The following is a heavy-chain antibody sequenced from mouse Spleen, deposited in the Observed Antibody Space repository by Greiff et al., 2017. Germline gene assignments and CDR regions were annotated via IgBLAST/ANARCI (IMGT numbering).Heavy chain of an antibody. CDR2: INPNYGTT. Sequence: VQLKESGPELVKPGASVKISCKASGYSFTDYNMNWVKQSNGKSLEWIGVINPNYGTTSYNQKFKGKATLTVDQSSSTAYMQLNSLTSEDSAVYYCARSNLYYDFSNYYAMDYWGQGTSVTVSS. D-gene: IGHD2-4*01. CDR1: GYSFTDYN. CDR3: ARSNLYYDFSNYYAMDY. J-gene: IGHJ4*01. V-gene: IGHV1-39*01.